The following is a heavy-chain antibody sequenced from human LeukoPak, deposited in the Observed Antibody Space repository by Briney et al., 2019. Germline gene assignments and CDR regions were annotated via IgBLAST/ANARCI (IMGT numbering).Heavy chain of an antibody. CDR2: IKSKTDGGTT. J-gene: IGHJ4*02. CDR1: GFTFSNAW. CDR3: TTDRRWFGELNFDY. Sequence: PGGSLRLSCAAPGFTFSNAWMSWVRQAPGKGLEWVGRIKSKTDGGTTDYAAPVKGRFTISRDDSKNTLYLQMNSLKTEDTAVYYCTTDRRWFGELNFDYWGQGTLVTVSS. D-gene: IGHD3-10*01. V-gene: IGHV3-15*01.